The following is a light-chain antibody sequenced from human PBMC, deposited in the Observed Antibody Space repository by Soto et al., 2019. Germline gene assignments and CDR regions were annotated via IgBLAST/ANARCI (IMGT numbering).Light chain of an antibody. CDR2: TTS. CDR1: QSISRY. V-gene: IGKV1-39*01. CDR3: QQTYSTWT. J-gene: IGKJ1*01. Sequence: IQMTQAPSSLSASVGDRVAITCRASQSISRYLNWYQQKPGKAPKLLIYTTSSLQSGVSSRFSGSRPGTDFTLTISSLHPEDFATHSCQQTYSTWTFGQGTKVDIK.